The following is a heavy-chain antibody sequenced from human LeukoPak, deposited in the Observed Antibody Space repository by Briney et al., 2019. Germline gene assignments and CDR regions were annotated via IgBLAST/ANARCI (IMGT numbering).Heavy chain of an antibody. CDR3: ARDPDSSSFDY. CDR1: GFNFRTSW. CDR2: IRYDGTVK. J-gene: IGHJ4*02. Sequence: GGSLRLSYTASGFNFRTSWMSWDRQSPAKGLEFLANIRYDGTVKNYVDSVKGRFTISRDNPRNSVYLQMDSLRAEDTGLYYCARDPDSSSFDYWGQGALVTVSS. V-gene: IGHV3-7*01. D-gene: IGHD6-13*01.